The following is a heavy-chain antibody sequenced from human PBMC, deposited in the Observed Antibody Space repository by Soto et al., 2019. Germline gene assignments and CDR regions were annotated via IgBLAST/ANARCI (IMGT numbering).Heavy chain of an antibody. CDR2: ISYDGSNK. CDR3: AKVVITIFGVAPLDY. J-gene: IGHJ4*02. D-gene: IGHD3-3*01. Sequence: GGSLGLSCAACGFTFSSDGMHWVRQAPGKGLEWVAVISYDGSNKYYADSVKGRFTISRDNSKNTLYLQMNSLRAEDTALYYCAKVVITIFGVAPLDYWGQGTLVTVSS. V-gene: IGHV3-30*18. CDR1: GFTFSSDG.